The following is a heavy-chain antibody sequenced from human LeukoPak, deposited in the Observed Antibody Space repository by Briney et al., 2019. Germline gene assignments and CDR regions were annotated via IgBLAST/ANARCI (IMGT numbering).Heavy chain of an antibody. CDR2: ISSNSDNT. V-gene: IGHV1-18*01. Sequence: ASVKVSCKATGYTFTIYGISWVRQAPGQGREWMGWISSNSDNTNYAQKLQGRVTMTTDTSTSTAYMELRSLRSDDTAVYYCARDWGSIKVITDYWGQGTLVTVSS. CDR3: ARDWGSIKVITDY. CDR1: GYTFTIYG. D-gene: IGHD3-16*01. J-gene: IGHJ4*02.